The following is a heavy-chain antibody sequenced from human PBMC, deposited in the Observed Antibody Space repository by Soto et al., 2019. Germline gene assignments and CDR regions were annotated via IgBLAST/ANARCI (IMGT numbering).Heavy chain of an antibody. CDR3: AKGDLLWDPLDF. V-gene: IGHV3-23*01. CDR2: ITASGYSA. Sequence: ESQLLESGGGLVQPGGSLRLSCAASGLAFSNYAMTWVRQAPGKGLEWVSIITASGYSAYYGGAVKGRFTTSRDNSRITLYLQMNGLRADDTSVYYCAKGDLLWDPLDFWGQGTLVTVSS. CDR1: GLAFSNYA. J-gene: IGHJ4*02. D-gene: IGHD3-16*01.